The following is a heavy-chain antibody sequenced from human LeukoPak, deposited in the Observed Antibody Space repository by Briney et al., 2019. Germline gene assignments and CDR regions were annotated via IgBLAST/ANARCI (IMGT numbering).Heavy chain of an antibody. D-gene: IGHD4-17*01. Sequence: PGGSLRLSCAVSGLTFSDAWINWVRQAPGKGLEWVSSISSSSSYIYYADSVKGRFTTSRDNAKNSLYLQMNSLRAEDTAVYYCARFDYGDYFDYWGQGTLVTVSS. CDR1: GLTFSDAW. CDR3: ARFDYGDYFDY. J-gene: IGHJ4*02. CDR2: ISSSSSYI. V-gene: IGHV3-21*01.